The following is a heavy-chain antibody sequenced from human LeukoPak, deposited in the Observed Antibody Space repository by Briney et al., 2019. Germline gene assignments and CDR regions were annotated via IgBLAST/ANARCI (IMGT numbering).Heavy chain of an antibody. V-gene: IGHV4-39*07. CDR3: ARERYDYVWGSYRTFDY. CDR1: GGSISSSSYY. D-gene: IGHD3-16*02. J-gene: IGHJ4*02. Sequence: NASETLSLTCTVSGGSISSSSYYWGWIRQPPGKGLEWIGSIYYSGSTYYNPSLKSRVTISVDTSKNQFSLKLSSVTAADTAVYYCARERYDYVWGSYRTFDYWGQGTLVTVSS. CDR2: IYYSGST.